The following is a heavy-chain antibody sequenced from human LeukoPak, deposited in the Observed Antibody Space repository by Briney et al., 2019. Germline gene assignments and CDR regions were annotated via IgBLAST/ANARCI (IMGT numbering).Heavy chain of an antibody. D-gene: IGHD7-27*01. J-gene: IGHJ4*02. CDR3: ARGRRRDWGFFRGRYYFDY. Sequence: SGNTGYAQKFQGRVTINRNTSRSTAYMELSSLRFEDTAVYYCARGRRRDWGFFRGRYYFDYWGQGTLXTVSS. CDR2: SGNT. V-gene: IGHV1-8*01.